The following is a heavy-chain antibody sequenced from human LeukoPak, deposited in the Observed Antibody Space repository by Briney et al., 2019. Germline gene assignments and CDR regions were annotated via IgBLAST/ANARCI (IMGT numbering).Heavy chain of an antibody. Sequence: ASVKVSCKASGYTFTSYGISWVRQAPGQGLEWMGWISAYNGNTNYAQKLQGRVTMTTGTSTCTAYMELRSLRSDDTAVYYCAREGGGYYYGMDVWGQGTTVTVSS. CDR1: GYTFTSYG. CDR3: AREGGGYYYGMDV. CDR2: ISAYNGNT. D-gene: IGHD2-15*01. J-gene: IGHJ6*02. V-gene: IGHV1-18*01.